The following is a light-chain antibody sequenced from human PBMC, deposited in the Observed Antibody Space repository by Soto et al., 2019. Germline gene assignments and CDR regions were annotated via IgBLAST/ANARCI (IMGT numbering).Light chain of an antibody. J-gene: IGKJ1*01. CDR1: HSVSSN. CDR2: GAS. Sequence: EIVMTQSPATLSVSPGERATLSCRASHSVSSNLAWYQQKPGQAPRLLIYGASTRATGIPARFSGSGSGTAFTLTISSLQSEDFAVYYCQQYNNWPPTFVQGTKVEIK. V-gene: IGKV3-15*01. CDR3: QQYNNWPPT.